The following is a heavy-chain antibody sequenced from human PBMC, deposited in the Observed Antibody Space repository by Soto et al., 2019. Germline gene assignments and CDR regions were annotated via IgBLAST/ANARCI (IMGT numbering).Heavy chain of an antibody. V-gene: IGHV5-51*01. CDR1: GYSFTDYW. CDR2: IYPGDSDT. J-gene: IGHJ4*02. D-gene: IGHD5-12*01. Sequence: PGESLKISCKGSGYSFTDYWIGWVRQMPGKGLEWMGIIYPGDSDTKYDPSFQGQVTMSAAKSITTAYLQWSSLKASDTAVYYCARWSGYSGYLDYWGQGTLVTVSS. CDR3: ARWSGYSGYLDY.